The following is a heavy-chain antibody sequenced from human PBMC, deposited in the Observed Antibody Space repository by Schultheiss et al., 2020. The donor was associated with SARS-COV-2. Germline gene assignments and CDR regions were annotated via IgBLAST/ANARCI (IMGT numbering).Heavy chain of an antibody. CDR3: SRGRTSVIPSPVLGLGPHYFSYYLDV. CDR1: GESFNGFS. Sequence: SETLSLTCAVYGESFNGFSWTWIRQSPGKGLEWIGQVSHSGGTHYSPSLKRRVTISVDTSKSQFSLRLRTVTAGDTAIYFCSRGRTSVIPSPVLGLGPHYFSYYLDVWGKGAAVTVSS. D-gene: IGHD4-11*01. J-gene: IGHJ6*03. CDR2: VSHSGGT. V-gene: IGHV4-34*01.